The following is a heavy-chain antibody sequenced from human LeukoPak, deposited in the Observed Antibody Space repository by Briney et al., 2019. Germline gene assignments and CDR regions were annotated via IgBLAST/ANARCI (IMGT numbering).Heavy chain of an antibody. Sequence: GGSLRLSCAASGFIFSNYGMSWVRQAPGKGPEWVSSIGPRGGSGKTYYADAVSGRFTISRDNSKNTVYLQMNSLRADDTAVYYCAKGLDLLVLAATPFDDWGQGTLVTVSS. J-gene: IGHJ4*02. CDR2: IGPRGGSGKT. D-gene: IGHD2-15*01. CDR3: AKGLDLLVLAATPFDD. CDR1: GFIFSNYG. V-gene: IGHV3-23*01.